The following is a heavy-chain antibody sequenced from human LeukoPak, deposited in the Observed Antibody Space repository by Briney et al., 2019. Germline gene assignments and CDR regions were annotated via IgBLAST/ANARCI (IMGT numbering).Heavy chain of an antibody. V-gene: IGHV3-53*01. CDR1: GFTVSSNY. Sequence: GESLRLSCAASGFTVSSNYMSWVRQAPGKGLEWVSVIYSGGSTYYADSVKGRFTISRDNSKNTLHLQMNSLRAEDTAVYYCARGMADAFDIWGQGTMVTVSS. D-gene: IGHD5-24*01. CDR2: IYSGGST. CDR3: ARGMADAFDI. J-gene: IGHJ3*02.